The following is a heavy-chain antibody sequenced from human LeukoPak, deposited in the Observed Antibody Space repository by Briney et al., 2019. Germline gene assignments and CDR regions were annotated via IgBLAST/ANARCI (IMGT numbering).Heavy chain of an antibody. CDR2: FDPEDGET. CDR3: ATSPSTGGFGEPDDAFDI. Sequence: ASVKVSCKVSGYTLTELSMHWVRQAPGKGLEWMGGFDPEDGETIYAQKFQGRVTMTEDTSTDTAYMELGSLRSEDTAVYYCATSPSTGGFGEPDDAFDIWGQGTMVTVSS. D-gene: IGHD3-10*01. V-gene: IGHV1-24*01. CDR1: GYTLTELS. J-gene: IGHJ3*02.